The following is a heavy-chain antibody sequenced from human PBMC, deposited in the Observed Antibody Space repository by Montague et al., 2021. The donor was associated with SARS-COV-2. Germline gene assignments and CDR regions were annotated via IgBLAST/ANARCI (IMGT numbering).Heavy chain of an antibody. CDR1: GFTFSSYD. J-gene: IGHJ4*02. Sequence: SLRLPCAASGFTFSSYDMHWVRQAPGKGLEWVAVISYDGSNKYYADSVKGRFTISRDNSKNTLYLQMNSLRAEDTAVYYCAKDVGLRNFFDYWGQGTLVTVSS. V-gene: IGHV3-30*18. CDR3: AKDVGLRNFFDY. D-gene: IGHD1-26*01. CDR2: ISYDGSNK.